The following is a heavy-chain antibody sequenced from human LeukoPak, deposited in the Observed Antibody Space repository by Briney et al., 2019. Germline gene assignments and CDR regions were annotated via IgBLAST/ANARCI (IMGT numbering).Heavy chain of an antibody. CDR1: GFTFSSYA. J-gene: IGHJ4*02. CDR3: VKAGGSGTYYFDY. D-gene: IGHD3-10*01. V-gene: IGHV3-64D*06. Sequence: GESLRLSCSASGFTFSSYAMHWVRQAPGKGLEYVSAISSNGGSTYYADSVKGRFTISRDNSKNTLYLQMSSLRAEDTAVYYCVKAGGSGTYYFDYWGQGTLVTVSS. CDR2: ISSNGGST.